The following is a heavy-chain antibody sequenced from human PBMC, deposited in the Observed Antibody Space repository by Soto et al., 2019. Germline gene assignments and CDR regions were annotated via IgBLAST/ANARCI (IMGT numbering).Heavy chain of an antibody. CDR1: GGSFSGYY. V-gene: IGHV4-34*01. CDR3: ASQPLYSSGWYYFDY. J-gene: IGHJ4*02. CDR2: INHSGST. Sequence: SETLSLTCAVYGGSFSGYYWTWIRQPPGTGLEWIGEINHSGSTNYNPSLKSRVTISVDTSKNQFSLKLSSVTAADTAVYYCASQPLYSSGWYYFDYWGQGTLVTV. D-gene: IGHD6-19*01.